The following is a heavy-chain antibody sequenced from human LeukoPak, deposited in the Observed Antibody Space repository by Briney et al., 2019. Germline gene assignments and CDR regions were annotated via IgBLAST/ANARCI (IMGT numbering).Heavy chain of an antibody. CDR2: ISSSSGTI. CDR1: GFTFSSFS. CDR3: ARGLDY. Sequence: QPGGSLRLSCAASGFTFSSFSMNWVRQAPGKGLEWVSYISSSSGTINYADSVKGRFTISRDNAKNSLYLQMNSPRAEDTAVYYCARGLDYWGQGTPVTVSS. V-gene: IGHV3-48*01. J-gene: IGHJ4*02.